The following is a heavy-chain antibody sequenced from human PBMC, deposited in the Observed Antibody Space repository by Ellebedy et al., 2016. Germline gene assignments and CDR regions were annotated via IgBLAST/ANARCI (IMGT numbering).Heavy chain of an antibody. CDR3: ARHRYYSSTWYYFDY. J-gene: IGHJ4*02. CDR2: INSGGTT. Sequence: GESLKISCAVSVFTVRSNYMSWVRQAPGKGLEWVSSINSGGTTYYADSVKGRFTISRDNSKNMLYLQMNSLRAEDTAVYYCARHRYYSSTWYYFDYWGQGTLVTVSS. CDR1: VFTVRSNY. V-gene: IGHV3-53*01. D-gene: IGHD2-2*01.